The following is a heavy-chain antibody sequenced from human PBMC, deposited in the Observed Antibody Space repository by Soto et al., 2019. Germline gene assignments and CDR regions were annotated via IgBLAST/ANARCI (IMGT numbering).Heavy chain of an antibody. J-gene: IGHJ6*02. CDR1: GYTFSSDG. D-gene: IGHD6-19*01. CDR2: ISAYNGVT. CDR3: ARTSSSACYFYGLDV. V-gene: IGHV1-18*01. Sequence: QVQLVQSGTEVKMPGASVKVSCKASGYTFSSDGFSWVRQAPGQGLEWMGWISAYNGVTNYAQNFQDRLSMTTDTSTSTVYMELRSLRSDDTALYYCARTSSSACYFYGLDVWGQGTSVTVSS.